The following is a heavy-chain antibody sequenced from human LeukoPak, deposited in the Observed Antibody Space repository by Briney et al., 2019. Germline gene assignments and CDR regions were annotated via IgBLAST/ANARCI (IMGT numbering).Heavy chain of an antibody. J-gene: IGHJ4*02. Sequence: ASVKVSCKASGYTFTSYYIHWVRQAPGQGLEWMGWINPNSGGTNYAQKFQGRVTMTRDTSISTAYMELSRLRSDDTAVYYCARGFITMVRGVILPFDYWGQGTLVTVSS. V-gene: IGHV1-2*02. CDR3: ARGFITMVRGVILPFDY. CDR1: GYTFTSYY. D-gene: IGHD3-10*01. CDR2: INPNSGGT.